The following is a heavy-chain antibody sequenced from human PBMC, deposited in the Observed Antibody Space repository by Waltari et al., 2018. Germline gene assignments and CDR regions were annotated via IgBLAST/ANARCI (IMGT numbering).Heavy chain of an antibody. J-gene: IGHJ4*02. D-gene: IGHD6-6*01. V-gene: IGHV4-59*08. CDR3: ASRTYSSSAAPFDH. CDR1: GDYISSYY. CDR2: VYYSGST. Sequence: QVQLQESGPGLVKPSATLSLTCSVSGDYISSYYWSWIRQPPGKGLEWIGYVYYSGSTDYNSSLKSRITISLDTSKNQFPLKLNSVTAADTAVYYCASRTYSSSAAPFDHWGQGALVTVSS.